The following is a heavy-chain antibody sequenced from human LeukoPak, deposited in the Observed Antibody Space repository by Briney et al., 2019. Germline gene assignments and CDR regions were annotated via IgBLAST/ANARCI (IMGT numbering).Heavy chain of an antibody. V-gene: IGHV1-69*01. CDR2: IIPIFGTA. Sequence: ASVKVSCKASGGTFSSYAISWVRQAPGQGLEWMGGIIPIFGTANYAQKFPGRVTITADESTSTAYMELSSLRSEDTAVYYCARERTYYDFWSGSPGYMDVWGKGTTVTVSS. CDR1: GGTFSSYA. J-gene: IGHJ6*03. D-gene: IGHD3-3*01. CDR3: ARERTYYDFWSGSPGYMDV.